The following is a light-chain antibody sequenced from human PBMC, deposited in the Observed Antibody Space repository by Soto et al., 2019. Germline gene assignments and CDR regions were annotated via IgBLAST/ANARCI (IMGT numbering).Light chain of an antibody. CDR2: AAS. Sequence: IQMTQSPSSLSASVGDRVTITCLASQSISSYLNWYQQKPGKAPKLLIYAASSLQSGVPSRFSGSGSGTDFTLTISCLQSEDFATYYCQQYYSYPLTFGQGTRLEIK. CDR3: QQYYSYPLT. J-gene: IGKJ5*01. CDR1: QSISSY. V-gene: IGKV1-39*01.